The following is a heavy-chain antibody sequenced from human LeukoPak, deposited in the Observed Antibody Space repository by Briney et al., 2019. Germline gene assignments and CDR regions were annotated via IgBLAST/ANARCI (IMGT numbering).Heavy chain of an antibody. V-gene: IGHV3-23*01. CDR3: ARGRGVYGYWYFDL. CDR2: ISGSGGST. CDR1: GFTFSSYA. D-gene: IGHD2-15*01. J-gene: IGHJ2*01. Sequence: GGSLRLSCAASGFTFSSYAMSWVRQAPGRGLEWVSAISGSGGSTYYADSVKGRFTISRDNSKITLYLEMNSLRAEDTAVYYCARGRGVYGYWYFDLWGRGTLVTVSS.